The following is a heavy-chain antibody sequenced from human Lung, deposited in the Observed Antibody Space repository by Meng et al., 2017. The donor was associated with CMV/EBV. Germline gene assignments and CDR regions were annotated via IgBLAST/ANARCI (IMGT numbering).Heavy chain of an antibody. CDR1: RFTFSSYS. CDR2: ISSSSSYI. V-gene: IGHV3-21*01. Sequence: SCAASRFTFSSYSMNWVRQALGKGLEWVSSISSSSSYIYYADSVKGRFTISRDNAKSSLYLQMNSLRAEDTAVYYCAREGYYYDSGNYYYYFDHWXQGTLVT. D-gene: IGHD3-10*01. J-gene: IGHJ4*02. CDR3: AREGYYYDSGNYYYYFDH.